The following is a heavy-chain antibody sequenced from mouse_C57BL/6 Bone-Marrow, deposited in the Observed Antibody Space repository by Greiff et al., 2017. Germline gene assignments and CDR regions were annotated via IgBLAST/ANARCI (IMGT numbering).Heavy chain of an antibody. D-gene: IGHD1-1*01. CDR3: ARGYYGSRLYWYFDV. CDR2: IYPRSGNT. J-gene: IGHJ1*03. V-gene: IGHV1-81*01. Sequence: VQLQQSVAELVRPGASVKLSCKASGYTFTSYGISWVKQRPGQGLEWIGEIYPRSGNTYYTEKFKGKATLTADTSSSTAYMELRSLTSEDSAVXDCARGYYGSRLYWYFDVWGTGTTVTVSS. CDR1: GYTFTSYG.